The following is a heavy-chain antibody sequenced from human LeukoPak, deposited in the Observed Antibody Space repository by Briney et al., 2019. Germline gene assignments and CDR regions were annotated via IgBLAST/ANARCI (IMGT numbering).Heavy chain of an antibody. CDR2: IYYSGST. V-gene: IGHV4-59*01. D-gene: IGHD6-6*01. J-gene: IGHJ3*02. CDR1: GGSISSYY. CDR3: ASIEYSSSSVAFDI. Sequence: SETLSLTCTVSGGSISSYYWSWIRQPPGKGLEWIGYIYYSGSTNYNPSLKSRVTISVDTSKNQFSLKLSSVTAADTAVYYCASIEYSSSSVAFDIWGQGTMVTVSS.